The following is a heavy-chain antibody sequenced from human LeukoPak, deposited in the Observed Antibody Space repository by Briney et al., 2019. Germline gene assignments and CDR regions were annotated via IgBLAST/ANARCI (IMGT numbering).Heavy chain of an antibody. D-gene: IGHD6-13*01. CDR1: GYTFTSYG. J-gene: IGHJ5*02. V-gene: IGHV1-2*02. Sequence: ASVKVSCKASGYTFTSYGISWVRQAPGQGLEWMGWINPNSGGTNYAQKFQGRVTMTRDTSISTAYMELSRLRPDDTAVYYCARDGYSSSWYASIPTNVACWFDPWGQGTLVTVSS. CDR2: INPNSGGT. CDR3: ARDGYSSSWYASIPTNVACWFDP.